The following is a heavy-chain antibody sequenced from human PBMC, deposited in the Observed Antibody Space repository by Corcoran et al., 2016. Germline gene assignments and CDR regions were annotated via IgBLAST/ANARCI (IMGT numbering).Heavy chain of an antibody. Sequence: QVQLQESGPGLVKPSQTLSLTCTVSGGSISSGGYYWSWIRQHPGKGLEWIGYIYYSGSTYYNPSLKSRVTISVDTSKNQFSLKLSSVTAAEPGGYYWARSSIAARPGRDNWFDPWGQGTLVTVSS. CDR2: IYYSGST. CDR3: ARSSIAARPGRDNWFDP. CDR1: GGSISSGGYY. V-gene: IGHV4-31*03. D-gene: IGHD6-6*01. J-gene: IGHJ5*02.